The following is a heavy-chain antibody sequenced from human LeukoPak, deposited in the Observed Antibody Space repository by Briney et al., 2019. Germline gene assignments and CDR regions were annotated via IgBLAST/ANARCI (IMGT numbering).Heavy chain of an antibody. J-gene: IGHJ4*02. Sequence: SETLSLTCAVYGGSFSGYYWSWIRQSPGRGLEWIGEINHSGSTNYNPSLKNRVTISVDTSKNQFSLKVSSVTAADTAVYYCARRVGQKTTVDYWGQGTLVTVSS. CDR2: INHSGST. D-gene: IGHD4-11*01. V-gene: IGHV4-34*01. CDR3: ARRVGQKTTVDY. CDR1: GGSFSGYY.